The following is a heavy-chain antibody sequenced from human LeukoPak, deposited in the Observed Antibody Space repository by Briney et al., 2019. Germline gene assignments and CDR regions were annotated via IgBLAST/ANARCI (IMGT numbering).Heavy chain of an antibody. CDR3: ANYLAGYDPYYFDY. CDR2: IRYNAGNK. J-gene: IGHJ4*02. Sequence: GGSLRLSCAASGFTFSSYGMHWVRQAPGKGLEWVSFIRYNAGNKLYADSVKGRFTVSRDNSKNTVYLQMNSLRAEDTAVYYCANYLAGYDPYYFDYWGQGTLVTVSS. V-gene: IGHV3-30*02. D-gene: IGHD1-1*01. CDR1: GFTFSSYG.